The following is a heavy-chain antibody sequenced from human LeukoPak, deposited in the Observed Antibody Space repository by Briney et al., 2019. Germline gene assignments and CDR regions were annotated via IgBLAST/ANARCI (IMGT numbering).Heavy chain of an antibody. CDR1: GYTFTSYY. V-gene: IGHV1-46*01. D-gene: IGHD3-22*01. Sequence: ASVKVSCKASGYTFTSYYMHWVRQAPGQGLEWMGIINPSGGSTSYAQKFQGRVTMTRDTSTSTVYMELSSLRSEDTAVYYCARGADSRGYYSIFYFDYWGQGTLVTVSS. CDR3: ARGADSRGYYSIFYFDY. J-gene: IGHJ4*02. CDR2: INPSGGST.